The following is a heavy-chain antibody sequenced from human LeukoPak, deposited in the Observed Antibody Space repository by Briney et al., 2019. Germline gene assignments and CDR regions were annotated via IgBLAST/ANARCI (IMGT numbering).Heavy chain of an antibody. Sequence: PSETLSLTCTVSGGSISSGDYYWSWIRQPPGKGLEWIGYIYYSGSTYYNPSLKSRVTISVDTSKNQFSLKLSSVTAADTAVYYCARGPEGLLWFGEPPIGWFDPWGQGTLVTVSS. CDR1: GGSISSGDYY. D-gene: IGHD3-10*01. V-gene: IGHV4-30-4*01. J-gene: IGHJ5*02. CDR3: ARGPEGLLWFGEPPIGWFDP. CDR2: IYYSGST.